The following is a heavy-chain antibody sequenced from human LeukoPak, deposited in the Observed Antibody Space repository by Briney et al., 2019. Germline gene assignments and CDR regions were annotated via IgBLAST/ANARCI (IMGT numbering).Heavy chain of an antibody. CDR3: ARGGAMVRGVIGY. CDR1: GYTFTSYD. Sequence: ASVKVSCKASGYTFTSYDINWVRQAPGQGLEWMGWINPNSGGTNYAQKFQGRVTMTRDTSISTAYMELSRLRSDDTAVYYCARGGAMVRGVIGYWGQGTLVTVSS. D-gene: IGHD3-10*01. V-gene: IGHV1-2*02. J-gene: IGHJ4*02. CDR2: INPNSGGT.